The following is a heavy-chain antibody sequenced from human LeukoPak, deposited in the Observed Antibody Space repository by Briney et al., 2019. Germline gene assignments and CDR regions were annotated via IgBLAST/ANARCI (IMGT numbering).Heavy chain of an antibody. J-gene: IGHJ4*02. D-gene: IGHD6-13*01. CDR2: ISDTGGVT. CDR1: GFTFSSYA. V-gene: IGHV3-23*01. Sequence: HPGGSLRLSCAASGFTFSSYAMSWVRQAAGKGLEWVSAISDTGGVTYYADSVKGRFTISRDNSKNTLYLQMNCLRAQDTAVYYCAKDLPSSSWYYFDYWGQGTLVTVSS. CDR3: AKDLPSSSWYYFDY.